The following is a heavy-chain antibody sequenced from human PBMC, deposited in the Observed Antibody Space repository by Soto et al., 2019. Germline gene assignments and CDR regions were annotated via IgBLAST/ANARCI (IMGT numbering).Heavy chain of an antibody. V-gene: IGHV4-61*01. CDR1: GGSVSSGSFY. CDR3: AKPISGGVRAYKWFDP. Sequence: SETLSLTCTVSGGSVSSGSFYWSWIRQPPGKGLEWIADIYHSGSTTYSPSLQSRVTISIDTSKNQFSLKLTSVTAADAAVYYCAKPISGGVRAYKWFDPWGQGTLVTVS. J-gene: IGHJ5*02. CDR2: IYHSGST. D-gene: IGHD6-25*01.